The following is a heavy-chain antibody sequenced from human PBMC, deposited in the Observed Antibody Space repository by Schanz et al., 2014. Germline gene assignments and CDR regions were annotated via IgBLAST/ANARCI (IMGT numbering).Heavy chain of an antibody. Sequence: EVQLVESGGGLIQPGGSLRLSCAASGFGFSSYSMNWVRQAPGKGLEWVANIKRDGSEKNYLDSVKGRFTISRDNAKNSLYLQMNSLRAEDTAVYYCARDGYSVVVISPTESFDIWGQGTMVAVSP. CDR3: ARDGYSVVVISPTESFDI. V-gene: IGHV3-7*01. J-gene: IGHJ3*02. CDR1: GFGFSSYS. CDR2: IKRDGSEK. D-gene: IGHD2-21*01.